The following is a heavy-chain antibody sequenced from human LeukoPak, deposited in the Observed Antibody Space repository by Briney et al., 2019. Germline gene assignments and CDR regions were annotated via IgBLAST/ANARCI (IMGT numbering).Heavy chain of an antibody. CDR3: ARGDSGLAFDY. J-gene: IGHJ4*02. D-gene: IGHD6-19*01. CDR1: GFTFSSYE. Sequence: GGSLRLSCAASGFTFSSYEMNWVRQAPGKGLEWVSYINKNGDTIYYEDSVKGRFTISRANAKNSLYLQLNSLRVEDTAVYYCARGDSGLAFDYWGQRAPVTVSS. V-gene: IGHV3-48*03. CDR2: INKNGDTI.